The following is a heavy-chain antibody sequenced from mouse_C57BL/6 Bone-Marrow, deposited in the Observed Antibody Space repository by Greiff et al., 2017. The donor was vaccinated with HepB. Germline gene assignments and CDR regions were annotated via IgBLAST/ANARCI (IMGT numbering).Heavy chain of an antibody. D-gene: IGHD3-3*01. CDR2: ISDGGSYT. V-gene: IGHV5-4*01. CDR3: ARDWGDPPFAY. CDR1: GFTFSSYA. Sequence: EVKLMESGGGLVKPGGSLKLSCAASGFTFSSYAMSWVRQTPEKRLEWVATISDGGSYTYSPDNVKGRFTISRDNAKNNLYLQMSHLQSEDTAMYYCARDWGDPPFAYWGQGTLVTVSA. J-gene: IGHJ3*01.